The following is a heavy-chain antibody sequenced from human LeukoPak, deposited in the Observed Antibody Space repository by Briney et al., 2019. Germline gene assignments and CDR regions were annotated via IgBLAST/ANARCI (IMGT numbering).Heavy chain of an antibody. CDR2: IKQDGSEK. CDR3: ARDLIAAADYYCYGMDV. CDR1: GFTFSSYW. V-gene: IGHV3-7*01. D-gene: IGHD6-13*01. J-gene: IGHJ6*02. Sequence: GGSLRLSCAASGFTFSSYWMSWVRQAPGKGLEWVANIKQDGSEKYYVDSVKGRFTISRDGAKNSLYLQMNSLRAEDTAVYYCARDLIAAADYYCYGMDVWGQGTTVTVSS.